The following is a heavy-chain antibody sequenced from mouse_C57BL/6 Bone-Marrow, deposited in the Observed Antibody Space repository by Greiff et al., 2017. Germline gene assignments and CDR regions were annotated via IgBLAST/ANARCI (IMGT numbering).Heavy chain of an antibody. Sequence: EVNLVESGGGLVQPGGSLKLSCAASGFTFSDYGMAWVRQAPRKGPGWVAFISNLAYSIYYADPVTGRFTISRENAKNTLYLEMSSLRSEDTAMYYCARHEAKGDYFDYWGQGTTLTVSS. V-gene: IGHV5-15*01. CDR3: ARHEAKGDYFDY. CDR1: GFTFSDYG. J-gene: IGHJ2*01. CDR2: ISNLAYSI.